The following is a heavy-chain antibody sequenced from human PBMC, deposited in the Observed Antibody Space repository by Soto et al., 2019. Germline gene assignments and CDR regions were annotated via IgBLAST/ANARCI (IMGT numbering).Heavy chain of an antibody. CDR2: ISAYNGNT. J-gene: IGHJ6*03. D-gene: IGHD2-2*01. CDR3: ARASVYFSSTSCYGGPYYMDV. CDR1: GYTFTSYG. V-gene: IGHV1-18*01. Sequence: ASVKVSCKASGYTFTSYGINWVRQAPGQGLEWMGWISAYNGNTNYAQKLQGRVTMTTDTSTSTAYMEVRSLRSDDTAVYYCARASVYFSSTSCYGGPYYMDVWGKGTSVTVSS.